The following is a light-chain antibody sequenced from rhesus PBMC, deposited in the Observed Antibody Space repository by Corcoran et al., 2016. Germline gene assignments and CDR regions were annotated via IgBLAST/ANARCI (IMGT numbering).Light chain of an antibody. CDR1: QGISRW. J-gene: IGKJ2*01. Sequence: DIQMTQSPSSLSASVGDTVTITCRASQGISRWLAWYQQKPGKAPKLLIYRASSLQSGVPSRFSGSGSGTDFTLTISSLQSEDFATYYCQQYSSRPYTFGQGTKVEIK. CDR2: RAS. V-gene: IGKV1-22*01. CDR3: QQYSSRPYT.